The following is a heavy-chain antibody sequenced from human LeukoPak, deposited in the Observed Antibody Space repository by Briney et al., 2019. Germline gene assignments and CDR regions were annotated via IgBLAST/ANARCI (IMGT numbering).Heavy chain of an antibody. CDR1: GFTFSSYA. J-gene: IGHJ4*02. V-gene: IGHV3-30-3*01. CDR3: AREGSSRAFGY. CDR2: ISYDGSNK. D-gene: IGHD6-13*01. Sequence: GGSLRLSCAASGFTFSSYAMHWVRQAPGKGLEWVAVISYDGSNKYYADSVKGRFTISRDNSKNTLYLQMSSLRAEDTAVYYCAREGSSRAFGYWGQGTLVTVSS.